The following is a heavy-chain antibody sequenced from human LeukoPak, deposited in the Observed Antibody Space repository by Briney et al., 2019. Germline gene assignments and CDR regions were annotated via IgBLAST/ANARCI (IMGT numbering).Heavy chain of an antibody. CDR1: GFTFINYG. Sequence: GGSLRLSCAASGFTFINYGMHWVRQAPGKGLEWVAVISYDGSNRYYADSVKGRFTISRDTSKNTLYLQMNSLRTEDTAVYYCVKDPRRKGLVGHSYGPIDYWGQGTLVTVSS. CDR2: ISYDGSNR. D-gene: IGHD5-18*01. CDR3: VKDPRRKGLVGHSYGPIDY. J-gene: IGHJ4*02. V-gene: IGHV3-30*18.